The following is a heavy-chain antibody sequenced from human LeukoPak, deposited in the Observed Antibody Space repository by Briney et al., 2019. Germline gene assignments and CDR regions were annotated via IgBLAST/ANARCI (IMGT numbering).Heavy chain of an antibody. CDR3: ARMDWCSRSSCNRGDY. D-gene: IGHD2-2*01. J-gene: IGHJ4*02. V-gene: IGHV1-2*02. CDR1: VDTFSSYG. CDR2: INPNSGDT. Sequence: ASVKVSCKASVDTFSSYGIAWVRQAPGQGLEWMGWINPNSGDTNYAQKFQGRVTMTRDTSISTAYMELSRLRSDDTAVYYCARMDWCSRSSCNRGDYWGQGTLVTVSS.